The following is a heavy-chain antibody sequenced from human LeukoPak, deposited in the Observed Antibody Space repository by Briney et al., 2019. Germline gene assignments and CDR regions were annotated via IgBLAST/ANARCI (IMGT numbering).Heavy chain of an antibody. Sequence: SETLSLTCTVSGGSISSGDYYWSWIRQPPGKGLEWIGYIYYSGSTYYHPPLKSRVTISVDTSKNQFSLKLRSVTAADTAVYYCARRRYSSSWYIWFDPWGREPWSPSPQ. J-gene: IGHJ5*02. CDR2: IYYSGST. V-gene: IGHV4-30-4*08. CDR3: ARRRYSSSWYIWFDP. D-gene: IGHD6-13*01. CDR1: GGSISSGDYY.